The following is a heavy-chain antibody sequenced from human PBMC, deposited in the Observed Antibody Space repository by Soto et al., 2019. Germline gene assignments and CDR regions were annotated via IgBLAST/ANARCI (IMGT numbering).Heavy chain of an antibody. CDR2: IYSGGNT. D-gene: IGHD5-12*01. V-gene: IGHV3-23*03. J-gene: IGHJ3*02. Sequence: GVSLRLSCAASGFTFSSYAMSWVRQAPGKGLEWVSVIYSGGNTYYADSVKGRFTISRDDSKDTVYLQMDSLRAEDTALYYCEKDLREWLRDAFDIWGQGTMVTFS. CDR1: GFTFSSYA. CDR3: EKDLREWLRDAFDI.